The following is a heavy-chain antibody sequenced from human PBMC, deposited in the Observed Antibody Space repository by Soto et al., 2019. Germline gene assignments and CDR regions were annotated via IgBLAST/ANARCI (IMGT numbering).Heavy chain of an antibody. J-gene: IGHJ4*02. CDR3: ARTRIRSSSWYYFDY. V-gene: IGHV3-11*01. CDR2: ISSSGSTI. D-gene: IGHD6-13*01. Sequence: LRLSCEASGFTFSDYYMSWIRQAPGKGLEWVSYISSSGSTIYYADSVKGRFTISRDNAKNSLYLQMNSLRAEDTAVYYCARTRIRSSSWYYFDYWGQGTLVTVSS. CDR1: GFTFSDYY.